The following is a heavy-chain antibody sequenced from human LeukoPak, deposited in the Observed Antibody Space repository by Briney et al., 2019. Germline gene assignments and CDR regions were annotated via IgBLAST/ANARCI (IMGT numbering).Heavy chain of an antibody. J-gene: IGHJ4*02. Sequence: PGGSLRLSCAASGFTFSSYGMHWVRQAPGKGLEWVAVIWYDGSNKYYADSVKGRFTISRGNSKNTLYLQMNSLRAEDTAVYYCARDGGYYYDSSGYYWDYWGQGTLVTVSS. D-gene: IGHD3-22*01. CDR3: ARDGGYYYDSSGYYWDY. CDR1: GFTFSSYG. V-gene: IGHV3-33*01. CDR2: IWYDGSNK.